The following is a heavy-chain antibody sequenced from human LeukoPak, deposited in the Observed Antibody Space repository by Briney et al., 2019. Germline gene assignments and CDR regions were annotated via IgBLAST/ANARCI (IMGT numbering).Heavy chain of an antibody. Sequence: SETLSLTCTVSGGSISSSSYYWGWIRQPPGKGLEGIGILFYRGRPYYNPSSKIRTTISVDTSKNQFSLKLSSVTATDTSVYYCARVVRYGDSNIDYWGQGSLVTVSS. V-gene: IGHV4-39*07. CDR1: GGSISSSSYY. CDR2: LFYRGRP. D-gene: IGHD4-17*01. CDR3: ARVVRYGDSNIDY. J-gene: IGHJ4*02.